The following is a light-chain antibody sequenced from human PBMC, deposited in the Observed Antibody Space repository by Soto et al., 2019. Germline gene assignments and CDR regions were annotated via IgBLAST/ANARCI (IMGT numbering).Light chain of an antibody. CDR1: SSNIGSNT. J-gene: IGLJ2*01. V-gene: IGLV1-44*01. Sequence: SVLTQPPSASGTPGQRVTISCSGSSSNIGSNTVNWDQQLPGTAPKLLIYSNNQRPSGVPDRFSGSKSGTSASLAISGLQSEDEADYYCAAWDDSLNGVVFGGGTKLTVL. CDR3: AAWDDSLNGVV. CDR2: SNN.